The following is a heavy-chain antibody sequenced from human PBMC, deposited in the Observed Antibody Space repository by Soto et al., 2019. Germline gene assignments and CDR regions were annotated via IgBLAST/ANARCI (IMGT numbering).Heavy chain of an antibody. Sequence: QVQLVQSGAEVKRPGASVRVSCRASRYTFTSYDIYWVRQAPGQGLEWMGWIKTDSGDTDYAQNFQGRVTMARDTSINTAYMELNNLVSDDTAGYYCARRSSTYLNEIIYDPWGQGTLVTVSS. D-gene: IGHD3-10*01. J-gene: IGHJ5*02. CDR1: RYTFTSYD. V-gene: IGHV1-2*02. CDR3: ARRSSTYLNEIIYDP. CDR2: IKTDSGDT.